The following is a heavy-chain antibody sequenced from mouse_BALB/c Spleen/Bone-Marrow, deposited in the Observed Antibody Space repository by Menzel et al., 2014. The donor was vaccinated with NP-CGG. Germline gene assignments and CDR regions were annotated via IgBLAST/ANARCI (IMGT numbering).Heavy chain of an antibody. CDR2: INPSTGYT. V-gene: IGHV1-7*01. CDR3: AREYYGSSGYFDV. D-gene: IGHD1-1*01. CDR1: GYTFTSYW. J-gene: IGHJ1*01. Sequence: QVQLQQSGADLAKPGASVKMSCKASGYTFTSYWMHWVKQRPGQGLEWIGYINPSTGYTEYNQKFKDKATLTADKSSSTAYMQLSSLTSEDSAVYYCAREYYGSSGYFDVWGAGTTVTVSS.